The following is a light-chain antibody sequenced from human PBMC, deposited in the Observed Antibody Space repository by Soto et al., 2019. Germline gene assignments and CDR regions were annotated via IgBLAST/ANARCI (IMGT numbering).Light chain of an antibody. CDR2: DAS. CDR3: QQRDNWPWT. Sequence: EIVLTQSPATLSLSPGERATLSCRASRSVSTSLAWYQQIPGQAPRLLMFDASNRATGIPARFSGSGSETDFTLAISSLEPEDFAVYYCQQRDNWPWTFGQGTKVDIK. V-gene: IGKV3-11*01. J-gene: IGKJ1*01. CDR1: RSVSTS.